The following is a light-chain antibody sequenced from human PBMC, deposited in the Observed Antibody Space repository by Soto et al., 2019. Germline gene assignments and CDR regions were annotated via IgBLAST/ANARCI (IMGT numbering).Light chain of an antibody. V-gene: IGLV3-21*01. CDR2: YDS. CDR3: QVWDISSGHVV. CDR1: NIGSKS. Sequence: SYELTQPPSVSVAPGKTASVACGGSNIGSKSVHWYQKKSGQAPVLVIYYDSDRPSGIPERFSGSNSGNTATLTIRRVEAGDEADDYCQVWDISSGHVVFGGGTKLTVL. J-gene: IGLJ3*02.